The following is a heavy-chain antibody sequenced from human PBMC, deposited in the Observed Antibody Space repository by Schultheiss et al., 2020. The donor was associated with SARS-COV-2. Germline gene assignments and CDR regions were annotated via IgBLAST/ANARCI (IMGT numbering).Heavy chain of an antibody. J-gene: IGHJ3*02. Sequence: GSLRLSCAVYGGSFSGYYWSWIRQPPGKGLEWIGEINHSGSTNYNPSLKSRVTISVDTSKNQFSLKLSSVTAADTAVYYCASTKKWLRGAFDIWGQGTMVTVSS. V-gene: IGHV4-34*01. CDR3: ASTKKWLRGAFDI. D-gene: IGHD5-12*01. CDR2: INHSGST. CDR1: GGSFSGYY.